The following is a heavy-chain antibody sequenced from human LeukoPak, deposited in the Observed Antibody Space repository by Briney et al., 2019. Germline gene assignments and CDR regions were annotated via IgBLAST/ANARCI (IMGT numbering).Heavy chain of an antibody. CDR1: GGSISSSNW. J-gene: IGHJ4*02. CDR3: ARDARFFNSFGGVVRYFDY. V-gene: IGHV4-4*02. CDR2: IYHSGST. D-gene: IGHD3-16*01. Sequence: SETLSLTCAVSGGSISSSNWWSWVRQPPGKGLEWIGEIYHSGSTNYNPSLKSRVTISVDKSKNQFSLKLSSVTAADTAVYYCARDARFFNSFGGVVRYFDYWGQGTLVTVSS.